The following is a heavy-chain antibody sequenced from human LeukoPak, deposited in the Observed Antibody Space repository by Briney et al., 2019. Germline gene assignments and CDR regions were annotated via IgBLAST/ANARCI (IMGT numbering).Heavy chain of an antibody. Sequence: GGSLRLSCAASGFTSSNYGMHWVRQAPGKGLEWVAVIWYDGSNKFHADSVKGRFTISRDNSKNTVYLQMNSLRAEDTAVYYCARERLSGIAAFDYWGQGTLVTVSS. CDR3: ARERLSGIAAFDY. D-gene: IGHD6-13*01. J-gene: IGHJ4*02. CDR2: IWYDGSNK. CDR1: GFTSSNYG. V-gene: IGHV3-33*01.